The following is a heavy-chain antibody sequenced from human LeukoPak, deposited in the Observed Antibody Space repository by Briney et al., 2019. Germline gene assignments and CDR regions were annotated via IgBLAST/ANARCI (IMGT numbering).Heavy chain of an antibody. J-gene: IGHJ4*02. D-gene: IGHD2-15*01. V-gene: IGHV3-23*01. CDR2: ISGSGGST. Sequence: GGSLRLSCAASGFTFSSYAMSWVRQAPGNGLEWVSGISGSGGSTYYADSVKGRFTISRDNSKNTLYVQMNSLRAEDTAVYYCAKDYCSGGSCHDDIDYWGQGTLVTVSS. CDR3: AKDYCSGGSCHDDIDY. CDR1: GFTFSSYA.